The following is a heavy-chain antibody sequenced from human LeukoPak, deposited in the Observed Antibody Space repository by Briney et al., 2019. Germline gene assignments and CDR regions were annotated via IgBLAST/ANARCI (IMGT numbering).Heavy chain of an antibody. J-gene: IGHJ3*02. D-gene: IGHD1-26*01. CDR1: GFTFSSYG. V-gene: IGHV3-30*03. Sequence: GGSLRLSCAASGFTFSSYGMHWVRQAPGKGLEWVAVISYDGSNKYYADSVKGRFTISRDNAKNSLFLQMNSLRAEDTAVYYCARINSGRHLGDAFDIWGQGTTVTVSS. CDR3: ARINSGRHLGDAFDI. CDR2: ISYDGSNK.